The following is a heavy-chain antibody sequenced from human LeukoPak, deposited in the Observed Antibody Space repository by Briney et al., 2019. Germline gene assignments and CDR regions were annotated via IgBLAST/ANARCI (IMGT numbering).Heavy chain of an antibody. D-gene: IGHD5-18*01. CDR3: ARDLSGVTGYTYGRGIDY. J-gene: IGHJ4*02. V-gene: IGHV3-7*01. Sequence: GGSLRLSCAASGFTFSSYWMSWVRQAPGKGLEWVADIKKDGSEKYYVDAVKGRFTISRDNAKTSLYLQMNSLRAEDTAVYYCARDLSGVTGYTYGRGIDYWGQGTLVTVSS. CDR2: IKKDGSEK. CDR1: GFTFSSYW.